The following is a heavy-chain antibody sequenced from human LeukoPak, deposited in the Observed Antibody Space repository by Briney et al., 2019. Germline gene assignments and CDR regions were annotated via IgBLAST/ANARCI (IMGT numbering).Heavy chain of an antibody. V-gene: IGHV1-46*02. Sequence: ASVTVSFKASGGTFNIYAISWVRQAPGQGLEWMGIINPNGGSTNYAQKFQGRVTVTRDMSTSTVYMELSSLRSEDTAVYYCARGAVIVPAAMTIYYYYYYMDVWGKGTTVTVSS. J-gene: IGHJ6*03. CDR3: ARGAVIVPAAMTIYYYYYYMDV. CDR2: INPNGGST. CDR1: GGTFNIYA. D-gene: IGHD2-2*01.